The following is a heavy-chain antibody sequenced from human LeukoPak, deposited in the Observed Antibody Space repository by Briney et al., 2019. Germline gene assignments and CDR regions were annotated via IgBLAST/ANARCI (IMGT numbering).Heavy chain of an antibody. V-gene: IGHV3-53*05. Sequence: PGGSLRLSCAASGFTVSNNYMSWVRQAPGKGLEWVSVVYGGGSTYYADSVEGRFTISRDSSKNTLYLQMNSLRTEDTAVYYCAKANPLIVGARAGGPINFWGQGTMVTVSS. D-gene: IGHD1-26*01. J-gene: IGHJ3*01. CDR2: VYGGGST. CDR3: AKANPLIVGARAGGPINF. CDR1: GFTVSNNY.